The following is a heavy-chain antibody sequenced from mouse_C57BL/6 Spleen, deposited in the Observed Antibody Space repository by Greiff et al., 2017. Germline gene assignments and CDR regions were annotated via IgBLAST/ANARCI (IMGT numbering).Heavy chain of an antibody. CDR1: GYTFTSYT. CDR3: AREGLFAY. J-gene: IGHJ3*01. Sequence: QVQLKESGAELARPGASVKMSCKASGYTFTSYTMHWVKQRPGQGLEWIGYINPSSGYTKYNQKFKDKATLTADKSSSTAYMQLSSLTSEDSAVYYCAREGLFAYWGQGTLVTVSA. V-gene: IGHV1-4*01. CDR2: INPSSGYT. D-gene: IGHD3-1*01.